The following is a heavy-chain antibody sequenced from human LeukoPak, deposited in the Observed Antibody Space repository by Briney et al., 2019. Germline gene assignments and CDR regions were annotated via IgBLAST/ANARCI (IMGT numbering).Heavy chain of an antibody. J-gene: IGHJ4*02. V-gene: IGHV3-30*02. Sequence: GGSLRLSCAASGFTFSSYAMHWVRQAPGKGLEWVAFIRYDGSNKYYADSVKGRFTITRDNSKNTLYLQMNSLRAEDTAVYYCAKDRWVVVVPAAIRGYDYWGQGTLVTVSS. CDR2: IRYDGSNK. CDR3: AKDRWVVVVPAAIRGYDY. D-gene: IGHD2-2*02. CDR1: GFTFSSYA.